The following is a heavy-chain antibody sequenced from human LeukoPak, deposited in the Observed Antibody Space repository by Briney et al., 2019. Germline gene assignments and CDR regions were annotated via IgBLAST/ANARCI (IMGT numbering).Heavy chain of an antibody. CDR3: AQGYSSGWYPH. CDR1: GFSVSTSG. J-gene: IGHJ4*02. Sequence: GGSLRLSCTVSGFSVSTSGMSWVLQAQGKGLQTISAINVEGESAYYADSVKGRFTISRDNSKNTLYLQMNSLRVEDTAVYYCAQGYSSGWYPHWGQGSLVSVSS. CDR2: INVEGESA. V-gene: IGHV3-23*01. D-gene: IGHD6-19*01.